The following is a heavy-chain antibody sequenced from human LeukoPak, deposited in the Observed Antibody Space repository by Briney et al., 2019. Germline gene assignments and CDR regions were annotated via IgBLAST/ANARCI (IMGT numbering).Heavy chain of an antibody. CDR1: GGSISSYY. D-gene: IGHD3-9*01. CDR3: ARARYVNSFYAFDI. V-gene: IGHV4-59*01. CDR2: LSKSGNT. Sequence: SETLSLTCTVSGGSISSYYWSWIRLPPGKGLEWIGYLSKSGNTNYSPSLKSRVTIFGDTSKNQFSLKLSSVTAADTAVYYCARARYVNSFYAFDIWGQGTLVTVSS. J-gene: IGHJ3*02.